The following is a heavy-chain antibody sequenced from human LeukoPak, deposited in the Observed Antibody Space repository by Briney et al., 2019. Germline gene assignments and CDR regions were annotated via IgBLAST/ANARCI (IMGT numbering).Heavy chain of an antibody. CDR2: IKPNSGGT. V-gene: IGHV1-2*06. CDR3: ARAGVWDSSDTSGYHNGAFDI. D-gene: IGHD3-22*01. Sequence: ASVKVSCKASGYTFTDYYMHWVRQAPGQGLEWMGRIKPNSGGTNYGQKFQGRVTMTRDASISIAYMELSNLRSDDTAVYYCARAGVWDSSDTSGYHNGAFDIWGQGTMVTVSS. CDR1: GYTFTDYY. J-gene: IGHJ3*02.